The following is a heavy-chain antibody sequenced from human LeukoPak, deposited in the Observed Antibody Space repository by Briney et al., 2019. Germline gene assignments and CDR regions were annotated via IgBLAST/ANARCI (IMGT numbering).Heavy chain of an antibody. CDR2: IKSKADGGTT. CDR1: GFTFSNAW. D-gene: IGHD3-10*01. J-gene: IGHJ5*02. V-gene: IGHV3-15*01. Sequence: GGSLRLSCAASGFTFSNAWMSWVRQAPGKGLEWVGRIKSKADGGTTDYAAPVKGRFTISRDDSQNTLYLQMNSLKTEDTAVYYCTTDLDMGWFEGGNWFDPWGQGTLVTVSS. CDR3: TTDLDMGWFEGGNWFDP.